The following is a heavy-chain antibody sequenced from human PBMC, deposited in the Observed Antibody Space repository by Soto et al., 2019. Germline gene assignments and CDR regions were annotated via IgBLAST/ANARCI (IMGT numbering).Heavy chain of an antibody. D-gene: IGHD2-2*01. CDR3: ARDSTSPCCSSTSCPRGGWFYP. V-gene: IGHV1-18*04. Sequence: QAQLVQSGAEVTKPGASVKVSCKASGFTFTEFGISWVRQAPGQGLEWMGWITPYNSNTRYPEKLERRVSMTGDNTKSTAGIELTCLSSDDTAMYYCARDSTSPCCSSTSCPRGGWFYPWGQGSLLIVGS. CDR1: GFTFTEFG. J-gene: IGHJ5*02. CDR2: ITPYNSNT.